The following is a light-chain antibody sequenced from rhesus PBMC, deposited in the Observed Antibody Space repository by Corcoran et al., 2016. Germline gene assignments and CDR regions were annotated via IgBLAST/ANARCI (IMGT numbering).Light chain of an antibody. V-gene: IGKV1-25*01. J-gene: IGKJ2*01. CDR1: QGISNN. CDR2: KAS. CDR3: QHGYGILYS. Sequence: DIQMTQSPSSLSASVGDRVTITCRASQGISNNLAWYQQKPGKVPKLLIYKASTLQSGIPSRVSGSGSGTDCTLTISSLKPEDFATYYCQHGYGILYSFGQGTKVEIK.